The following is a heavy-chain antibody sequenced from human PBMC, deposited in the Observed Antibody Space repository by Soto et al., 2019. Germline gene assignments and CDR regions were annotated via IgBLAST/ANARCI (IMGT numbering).Heavy chain of an antibody. CDR2: INAGNGNT. Sequence: ASVKVSCKASGYTFTSYAMHWVRQAPGQRLEWMGWINAGNGNTKYSQKFQGRVTITRDTSASTAYMELSSLRSEDTAVYYCARDGRFYYGMDVWGQGTTVTSP. J-gene: IGHJ6*02. CDR1: GYTFTSYA. CDR3: ARDGRFYYGMDV. V-gene: IGHV1-3*01. D-gene: IGHD1-1*01.